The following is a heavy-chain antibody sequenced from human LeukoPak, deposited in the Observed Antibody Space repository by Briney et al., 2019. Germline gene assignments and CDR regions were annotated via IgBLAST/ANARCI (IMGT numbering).Heavy chain of an antibody. CDR2: ISAYNGNT. CDR1: GYTFTSYG. J-gene: IGHJ4*02. Sequence: GASVKVSCKASGYTFTSYGISWVRQAPGQGLEWMGWISAYNGNTNYAQKLQGRVTMTTDTSTSTAYMELRSLRSDDTAVYYCARPRELQDENYFDYWGQGTPVTVSS. CDR3: ARPRELQDENYFDY. V-gene: IGHV1-18*01. D-gene: IGHD1-26*01.